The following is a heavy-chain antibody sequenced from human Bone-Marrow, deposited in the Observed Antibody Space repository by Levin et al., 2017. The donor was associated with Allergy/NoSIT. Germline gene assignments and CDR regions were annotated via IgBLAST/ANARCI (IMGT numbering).Heavy chain of an antibody. J-gene: IGHJ3*01. Sequence: PSETLSLTCTVSGGSISPGDYHWSWFRQPPGKGLEWIGYIFYSGSTYYNPPLESRVIISVDTPKSQFSLNLSSVTAADTAVYFCARPGYCSGSVCHQIGWFDAYDVWGRGTMVVVSA. CDR1: GGSISPGDYH. D-gene: IGHD2-15*01. V-gene: IGHV4-30-4*08. CDR3: ARPGYCSGSVCHQIGWFDAYDV. CDR2: IFYSGST.